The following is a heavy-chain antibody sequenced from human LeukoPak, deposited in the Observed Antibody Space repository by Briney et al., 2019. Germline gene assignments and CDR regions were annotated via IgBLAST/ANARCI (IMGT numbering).Heavy chain of an antibody. D-gene: IGHD5-18*01. CDR3: AKDRAGYSYGMFDS. V-gene: IGHV3-23*01. J-gene: IGHJ4*02. CDR2: IVNSGGST. CDR1: GFTFSNYA. Sequence: PGGSLRLSCVASGFTFSNYAMSWVRQDPGKGLEWVSGIVNSGGSTYYADSVKGRLTISRDNSKKTVYLQMSSLRGDDTAVYYCAKDRAGYSYGMFDSWGQGTLVTVSS.